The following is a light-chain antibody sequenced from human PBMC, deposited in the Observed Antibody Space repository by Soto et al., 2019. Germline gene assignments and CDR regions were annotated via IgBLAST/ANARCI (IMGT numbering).Light chain of an antibody. CDR3: QHYSNWPPT. V-gene: IGKV3-15*01. Sequence: EVVMTQSPATLSVSPGERVTLSCRASESVNRNLAWYQQKPGQGPSLLIYYASTGATGVPDRFTGSGSGTEFTLTISSLQSEDFGVYHCQHYSNWPPTFGPGTKVEIK. J-gene: IGKJ3*01. CDR1: ESVNRN. CDR2: YAS.